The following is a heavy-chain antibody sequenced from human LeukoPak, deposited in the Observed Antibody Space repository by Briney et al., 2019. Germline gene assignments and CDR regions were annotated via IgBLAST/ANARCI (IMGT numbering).Heavy chain of an antibody. D-gene: IGHD6-19*01. Sequence: GRTLRLSCASSGHTFSSYAMSWVRQAPGKGLEWVSAFSGSGGSTYYADSVKRRFTISRDNSKNTLYLQMNSLRAEDTAVYYCAYIYSSGWWPPLDYCGQGTLVTVSS. V-gene: IGHV3-23*01. CDR1: GHTFSSYA. CDR2: FSGSGGST. J-gene: IGHJ4*02. CDR3: AYIYSSGWWPPLDY.